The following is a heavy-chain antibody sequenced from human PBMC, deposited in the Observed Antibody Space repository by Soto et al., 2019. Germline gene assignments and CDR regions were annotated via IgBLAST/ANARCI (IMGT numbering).Heavy chain of an antibody. Sequence: ASVKVSCKVSGYTLTELSMHWVRQAPGRGLEWMGGFDPEDGETIYAQKFQGRVTMTEDTSTDTAYMELSSLRSEDTAVYYCATGYQLLYYYYGMDVWGQGTTVTVSS. CDR2: FDPEDGET. J-gene: IGHJ6*02. D-gene: IGHD2-2*01. CDR3: ATGYQLLYYYYGMDV. CDR1: GYTLTELS. V-gene: IGHV1-24*01.